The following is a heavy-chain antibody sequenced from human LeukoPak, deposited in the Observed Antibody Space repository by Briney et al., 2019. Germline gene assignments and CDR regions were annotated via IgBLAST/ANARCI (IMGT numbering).Heavy chain of an antibody. J-gene: IGHJ6*02. Sequence: SETLSLTCAVYGGAFSDYYCNWIRQTPGKGLEWIGEINHSGSTNYNPSLKSRVTISVDTSKNQFSLRLSSVTAADTAVYYCARGGRGTAISYYYDGMDVWGQGTAVTVSS. D-gene: IGHD2-21*02. CDR2: INHSGST. CDR1: GGAFSDYY. CDR3: ARGGRGTAISYYYDGMDV. V-gene: IGHV4-34*01.